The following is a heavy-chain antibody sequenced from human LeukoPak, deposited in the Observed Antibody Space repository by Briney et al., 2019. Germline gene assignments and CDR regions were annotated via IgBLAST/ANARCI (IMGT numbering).Heavy chain of an antibody. D-gene: IGHD3-10*01. V-gene: IGHV3-22*01. CDR3: TRDPFFPLLWFGEYPSKFDY. J-gene: IGHJ4*02. Sequence: GGSLRLSCAASAFTFSTYWMHWVRQVPGKGLEWVGFTKNKTNRGTTEYAASVKGRSTISRDDSKSIAYLQMNSLKTEDTAVYYYTRDPFFPLLWFGEYPSKFDYWGQGTLVTVSS. CDR2: TKNKTNRGTT. CDR1: AFTFSTYW.